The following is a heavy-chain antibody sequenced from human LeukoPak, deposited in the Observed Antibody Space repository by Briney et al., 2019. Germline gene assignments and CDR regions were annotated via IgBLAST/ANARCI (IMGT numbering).Heavy chain of an antibody. CDR1: GGSISGWY. D-gene: IGHD5-12*01. CDR3: ARGVFRGYSGYDERDFDY. Sequence: PSETLSLTCTVSGGSISGWYWSWIRQPPGKGLEWIGYIYGSGYTNYNPSLKSRVTMSIDTSKNHFSLKLTSVTAADTAVYYCARGVFRGYSGYDERDFDYWGQGTLVTVSS. V-gene: IGHV4-59*01. CDR2: IYGSGYT. J-gene: IGHJ4*02.